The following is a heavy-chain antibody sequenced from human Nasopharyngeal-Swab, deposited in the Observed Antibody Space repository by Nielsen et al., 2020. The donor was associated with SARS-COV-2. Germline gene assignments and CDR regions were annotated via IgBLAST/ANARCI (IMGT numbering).Heavy chain of an antibody. J-gene: IGHJ4*02. Sequence: GESLKISCAASGFTFSNYWMSWVRQAPGKGLEWVANIKQEGSEKYYVDSVKGRFTISRDNAKNSLYLQMNSLRVEDTAVYYCARSEIWGQGTLVTVSS. V-gene: IGHV3-7*01. D-gene: IGHD5-24*01. CDR2: IKQEGSEK. CDR1: GFTFSNYW. CDR3: ARSEI.